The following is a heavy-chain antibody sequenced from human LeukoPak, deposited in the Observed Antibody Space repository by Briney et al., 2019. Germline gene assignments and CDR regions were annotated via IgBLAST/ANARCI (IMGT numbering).Heavy chain of an antibody. CDR3: ARDFDYYDDSGYQTYYFDY. J-gene: IGHJ4*02. D-gene: IGHD3-22*01. V-gene: IGHV3-7*03. Sequence: GGSLRLSCAASGFTFSRYWMSWVRQAPGKGLEWVANIKQDGSEKYYVDSVKGRFTISRDNAKNSLSLQMNSLRAEDTAVYYCARDFDYYDDSGYQTYYFDYWGQGTLVTVSS. CDR1: GFTFSRYW. CDR2: IKQDGSEK.